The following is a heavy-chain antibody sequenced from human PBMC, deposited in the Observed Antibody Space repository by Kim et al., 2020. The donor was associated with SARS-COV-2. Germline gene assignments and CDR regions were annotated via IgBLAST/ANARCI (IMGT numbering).Heavy chain of an antibody. CDR1: GFTVSSNY. CDR2: IYSGGST. Sequence: GGSLRLSCASSGFTVSSNYMSWVRQAPGKGLEWVSVIYSGGSTYYADSVKGRYTISRDNSKNTLYLQMNSLRAENTAVYYCARAVAGTLFDYCGQGTLVT. V-gene: IGHV3-53*01. D-gene: IGHD6-19*01. J-gene: IGHJ4*02. CDR3: ARAVAGTLFDY.